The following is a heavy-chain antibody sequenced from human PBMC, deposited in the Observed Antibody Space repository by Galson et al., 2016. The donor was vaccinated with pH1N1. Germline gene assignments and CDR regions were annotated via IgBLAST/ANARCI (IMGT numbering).Heavy chain of an antibody. V-gene: IGHV1-69*13. D-gene: IGHD6-6*01. CDR1: GATFNSYG. CDR2: INPVFGTT. CDR3: ATFSSSSSCRSLDV. Sequence: SVKVSCKASGATFNSYGIHWVRQAPGKGLEWMGGINPVFGTTNYAQRFQDRVTITANDIELSCLRSEDTAIYYCATFSSSSSCRSLDVWGQGTTVTVSS. J-gene: IGHJ3*01.